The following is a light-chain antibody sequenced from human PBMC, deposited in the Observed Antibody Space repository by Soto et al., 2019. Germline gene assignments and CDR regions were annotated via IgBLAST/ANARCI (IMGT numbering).Light chain of an antibody. CDR2: AAS. Sequence: DIQMTQSPSSLSASVGDRVTVTCRASQGISSYLARYQQKPGKVPKLLIYAASTLQSEVPSRFSGSGSGTDFTLTISSLQPEDVATYYCQKYDSAPRTFGQGTKVEIK. CDR3: QKYDSAPRT. CDR1: QGISSY. J-gene: IGKJ1*01. V-gene: IGKV1-27*01.